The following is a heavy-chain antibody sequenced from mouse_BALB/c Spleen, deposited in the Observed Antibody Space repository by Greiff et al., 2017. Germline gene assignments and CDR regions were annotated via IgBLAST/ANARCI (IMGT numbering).Heavy chain of an antibody. Sequence: QVQLQQSGAELMKPGASVKISCKATGYTFSSYWIEWVKQRPGHGLEWIGEILPGSGSTNYNEKFKGKATFTADTSSNTAYMQLSSLTSEDSAVYYCASTLREAWFAYWGQGTLVTVSA. V-gene: IGHV1-9*01. CDR2: ILPGSGST. D-gene: IGHD1-1*01. CDR3: ASTLREAWFAY. J-gene: IGHJ3*01. CDR1: GYTFSSYW.